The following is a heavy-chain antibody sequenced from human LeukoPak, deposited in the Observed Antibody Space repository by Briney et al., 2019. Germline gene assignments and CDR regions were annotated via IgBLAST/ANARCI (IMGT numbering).Heavy chain of an antibody. CDR1: GGSISTHY. V-gene: IGHV4-59*11. CDR3: ARVREGDDSLYLDY. J-gene: IGHJ4*02. CDR2: VYYSGIT. D-gene: IGHD5-12*01. Sequence: SETLSLTCTVSGGSISTHYWSWIRQSPGKGLEWIGYVYYSGITNYNPSLQSRVTISVDTSKNQFSLKLSSVTAADTAVYYCARVREGDDSLYLDYCGQRTLVTGPS.